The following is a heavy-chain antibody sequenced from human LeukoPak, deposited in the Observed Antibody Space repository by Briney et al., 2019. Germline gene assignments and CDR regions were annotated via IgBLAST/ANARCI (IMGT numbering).Heavy chain of an antibody. V-gene: IGHV4-4*07. J-gene: IGHJ5*02. CDR3: ASSPNYYDSSGYKRVDNWFDP. D-gene: IGHD3-22*01. Sequence: SETLSLTCTVSGGSFSSYYWSWIRQPAGKGLEWIGRIYTSGSTNYNPSLKSRVTMSVDTSKNQFSLKLSSVTAADTAVYYCASSPNYYDSSGYKRVDNWFDPWGQGTLVTVSS. CDR1: GGSFSSYY. CDR2: IYTSGST.